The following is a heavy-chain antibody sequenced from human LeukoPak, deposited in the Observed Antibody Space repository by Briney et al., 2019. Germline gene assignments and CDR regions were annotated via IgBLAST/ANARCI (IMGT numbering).Heavy chain of an antibody. CDR3: ATYDNWVAGDV. CDR2: INKDGTEE. J-gene: IGHJ6*02. CDR1: EFTFSDYW. Sequence: GGSLRLSCAASEFTFSDYWMSWVRQAPGKGPEWVADINKDGTEEHYVDSVRGRFTVSRDNARNSLFLQMNSLRVEDTAVYYCATYDNWVAGDVWGQGTTVSVFS. D-gene: IGHD1-20*01. V-gene: IGHV3-7*01.